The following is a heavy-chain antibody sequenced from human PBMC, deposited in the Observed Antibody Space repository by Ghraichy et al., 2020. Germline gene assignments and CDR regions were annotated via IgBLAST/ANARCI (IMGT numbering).Heavy chain of an antibody. Sequence: ASVKVSCKVSGYTLTELSMHWVRQAPGKGLEWMGGFDPEDGETIYAQKFQGRVTMTEDTSTDTAYMELSSLRSEDTAVYYCATDLLRQYSGSYYGGDIWGQGTMVTVSS. V-gene: IGHV1-24*01. CDR3: ATDLLRQYSGSYYGGDI. CDR2: FDPEDGET. J-gene: IGHJ3*02. D-gene: IGHD1-26*01. CDR1: GYTLTELS.